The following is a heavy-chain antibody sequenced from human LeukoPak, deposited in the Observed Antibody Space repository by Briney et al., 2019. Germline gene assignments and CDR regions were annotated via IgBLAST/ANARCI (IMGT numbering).Heavy chain of an antibody. D-gene: IGHD5-24*01. CDR1: GFTFSSYA. Sequence: GGSLRLSCAASGFTFSSYAMSWVRQAPGKGLEWVSAISGSGGSTYYADSVKGRFTISGDNSKNTLYLQMNSLRAEDTAVYYCAKATYTTGRWLQLNYWGQGTLVTVSS. J-gene: IGHJ4*02. V-gene: IGHV3-23*01. CDR2: ISGSGGST. CDR3: AKATYTTGRWLQLNY.